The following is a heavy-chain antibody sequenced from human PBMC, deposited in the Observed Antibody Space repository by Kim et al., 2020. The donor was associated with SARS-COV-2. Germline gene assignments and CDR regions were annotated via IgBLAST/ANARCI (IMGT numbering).Heavy chain of an antibody. Sequence: SETLSLTCTVSGGSIYSGDYYWTWIRQRPGQGLEWIGYIYNTGSTFYNPSLKSLINISAGPSGDRFPLSLNSVTAADTAIYFCAREPASYSYPSRGFDHWGQGTRVTVST. V-gene: IGHV4-31*01. J-gene: IGHJ4*02. CDR2: IYNTGST. D-gene: IGHD3-16*02. CDR3: AREPASYSYPSRGFDH. CDR1: GGSIYSGDYY.